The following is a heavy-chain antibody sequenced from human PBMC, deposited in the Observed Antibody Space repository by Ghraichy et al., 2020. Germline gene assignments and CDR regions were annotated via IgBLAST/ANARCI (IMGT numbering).Heavy chain of an antibody. V-gene: IGHV1-69*02. J-gene: IGHJ6*02. Sequence: NISCKASGGTFSSYTISWVRQAPGQGLEWMGRIIPILGIANYAQKFQGRVTITADKSTSTAYMELSSLRSEDTAVYYCARAAVEDPEFYSYYYGMDVWGQGTTVTVSS. CDR1: GGTFSSYT. D-gene: IGHD2-15*01. CDR3: ARAAVEDPEFYSYYYGMDV. CDR2: IIPILGIA.